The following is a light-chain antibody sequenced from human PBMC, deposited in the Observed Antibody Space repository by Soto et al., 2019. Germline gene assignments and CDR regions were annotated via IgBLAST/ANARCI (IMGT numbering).Light chain of an antibody. CDR2: KAS. J-gene: IGKJ1*01. CDR1: QRIFSW. V-gene: IGKV1-5*03. Sequence: PSTLFAAAGDTVTFICRASQRIFSWLAWYQQKAGKAPRLLISKASKLDSGVPSRFSGSGSGTEFNLTISSLQPEDFATYYCQQYNSFIWTFGQGTKVDIK. CDR3: QQYNSFIWT.